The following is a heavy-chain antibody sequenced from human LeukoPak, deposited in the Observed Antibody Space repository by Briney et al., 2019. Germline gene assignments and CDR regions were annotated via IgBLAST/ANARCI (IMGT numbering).Heavy chain of an antibody. CDR1: GYTFTSYG. J-gene: IGHJ4*02. D-gene: IGHD3-3*01. CDR3: ARVQLRFLEWLFIRYFDY. Sequence: ASVKVSCKASGYTFTSYGISWVRQAPGQGIEWMGWNSAYNGNTNYAQKLQGRVTMTTDTSTSTAYMELRSLRSDDTAVYYCARVQLRFLEWLFIRYFDYWGQGTLVTVSS. V-gene: IGHV1-18*01. CDR2: NSAYNGNT.